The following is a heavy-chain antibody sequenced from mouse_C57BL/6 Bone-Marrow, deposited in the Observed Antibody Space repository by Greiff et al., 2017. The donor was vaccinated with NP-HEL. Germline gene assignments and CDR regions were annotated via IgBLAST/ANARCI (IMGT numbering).Heavy chain of an antibody. Sequence: VQLQQSGAELVRPGASVKLSCTASGFNIKDDYMHWVKQRPEQGLEWIGWIDPENGDTEYASKFQGKATITADTSSNTAYLQLSSLTSEDTAVDYCTHYGSSPYWYFDVWGTGTTVTVSS. J-gene: IGHJ1*03. V-gene: IGHV14-4*01. D-gene: IGHD1-1*01. CDR3: THYGSSPYWYFDV. CDR2: IDPENGDT. CDR1: GFNIKDDY.